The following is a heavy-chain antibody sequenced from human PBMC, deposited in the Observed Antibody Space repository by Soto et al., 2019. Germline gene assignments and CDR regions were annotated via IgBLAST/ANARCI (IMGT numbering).Heavy chain of an antibody. CDR3: SHLNTRGYLFAY. Sequence: SGPTLVNPTQTLTLTCTFSGFSLSTSQVGVGWIRQPPGKALEWLAHVYWNDAKYYSLSLKTRLTITKDTSKNQLVLTMTNMDPVDTATYFCSHLNTRGYLFAYWGQGALVTVSS. D-gene: IGHD5-18*01. CDR2: VYWNDAK. V-gene: IGHV2-5*01. CDR1: GFSLSTSQVG. J-gene: IGHJ4*02.